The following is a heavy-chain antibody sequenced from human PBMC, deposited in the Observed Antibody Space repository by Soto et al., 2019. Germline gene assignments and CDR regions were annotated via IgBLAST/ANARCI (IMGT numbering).Heavy chain of an antibody. CDR3: ARDGTESYGEYYDY. CDR2: IGTRGNTK. Sequence: QVQLVESGGGLVKPGGSLRLSCATSGFTFSDYYMSWIRQAPGKGLEWVSYIGTRGNTKYYADSVRGRFTISRDNAKNSLYLPMNSLRADDTAVYYCARDGTESYGEYYDYWGQGIPFTVSS. D-gene: IGHD4-17*01. V-gene: IGHV3-11*01. J-gene: IGHJ4*02. CDR1: GFTFSDYY.